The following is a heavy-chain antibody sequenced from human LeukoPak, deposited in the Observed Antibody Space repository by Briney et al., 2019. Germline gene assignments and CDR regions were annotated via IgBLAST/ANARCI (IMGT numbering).Heavy chain of an antibody. J-gene: IGHJ3*02. CDR3: ARDRSAWYRKDAFDI. CDR2: MKEDESEE. D-gene: IGHD6-13*01. V-gene: IGHV3-7*01. CDR1: GFTFSNYW. Sequence: GSLRLSCAASGFTFSNYWMTWVRQAPGKGLEWVANMKEDESEEYYVDSVRGRFTISRDNAKNSLYLQMNSLRGEDTAVYYCARDRSAWYRKDAFDIWGQGTMVTVSS.